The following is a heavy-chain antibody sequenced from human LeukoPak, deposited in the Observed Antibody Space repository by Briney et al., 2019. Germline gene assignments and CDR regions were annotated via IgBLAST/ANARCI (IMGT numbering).Heavy chain of an antibody. J-gene: IGHJ4*02. CDR1: EFTFSSYA. CDR3: ARDYCSSTSCYPDY. Sequence: GGSLRLSCAASEFTFSSYAMSWVRQAPGKGLEWVSAISGSGGRTYYAESVKGRFTISRDNAKNTLYLQMNSLRAEDTAVYYCARDYCSSTSCYPDYWGQGTLVTVSS. CDR2: ISGSGGRT. D-gene: IGHD2-2*01. V-gene: IGHV3-23*01.